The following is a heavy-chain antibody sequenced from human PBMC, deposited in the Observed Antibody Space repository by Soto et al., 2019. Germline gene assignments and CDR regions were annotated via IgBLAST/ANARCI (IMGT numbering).Heavy chain of an antibody. CDR2: ISYDGSNK. CDR1: GFTFSSYG. J-gene: IGHJ4*02. Sequence: GGSLRLSCAASGFTFSSYGMHWVRQAPGKGLEWVAVISYDGSNKDYTDSVKGRFTISRDNSKNTLYLQMNSLRAEDTAMYYCAEGSGSYSAHFDSWGQGTLVTVSS. D-gene: IGHD1-26*01. V-gene: IGHV3-30*18. CDR3: AEGSGSYSAHFDS.